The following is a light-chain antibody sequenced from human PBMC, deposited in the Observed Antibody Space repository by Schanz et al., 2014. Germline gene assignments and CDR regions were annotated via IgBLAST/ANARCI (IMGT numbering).Light chain of an antibody. CDR2: AAS. CDR1: QSVSSN. J-gene: IGKJ4*01. CDR3: QQYGSSPRT. V-gene: IGKV3-20*01. Sequence: EILMTQSPATLSVSPGERATLSCRASQSVSSNLAWYRQKPGQAPRLLIYAASHRATGIPDRFSGSGSGTDFTLTISRLEPEDFAVYYCQQYGSSPRTFGGGTKVEIK.